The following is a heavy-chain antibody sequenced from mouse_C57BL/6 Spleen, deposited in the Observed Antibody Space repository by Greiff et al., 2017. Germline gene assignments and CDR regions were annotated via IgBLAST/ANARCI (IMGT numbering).Heavy chain of an antibody. V-gene: IGHV14-2*01. D-gene: IGHD2-1*01. CDR1: GFNIKDYY. CDR2: IDPEDGET. CDR3: VFYGNYWYFGV. Sequence: VQLQQSGAELVKPGASVKLSCTASGFNIKDYYMHWVKQRTEQGLEWIGRIDPEDGETKYASKFQGTATITADTSSNPAYLPLSSLTSEDTAVYCCVFYGNYWYFGVWGTGTTVTVSS. J-gene: IGHJ1*03.